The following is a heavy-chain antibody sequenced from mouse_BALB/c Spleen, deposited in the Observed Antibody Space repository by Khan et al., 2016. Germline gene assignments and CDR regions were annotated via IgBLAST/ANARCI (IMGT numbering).Heavy chain of an antibody. CDR3: ARLGYYAAFDY. CDR2: INPDSSTI. D-gene: IGHD1-1*01. V-gene: IGHV4-1*02. CDR1: GFDFSRYW. J-gene: IGHJ2*01. Sequence: EVKLLESGGGLVQPGGSLKLSCAASGFDFSRYWLSWVRQAPGKGLEWIGEINPDSSTINYTPSLKAKFIISRDNAKNTLYLQMSKVRSEDTALCYCARLGYYAAFDYWGEGTTLTVSS.